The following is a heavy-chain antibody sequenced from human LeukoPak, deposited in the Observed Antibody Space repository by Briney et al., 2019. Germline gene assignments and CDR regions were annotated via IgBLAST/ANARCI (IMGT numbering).Heavy chain of an antibody. CDR1: GYTFRSYG. V-gene: IGHV1-18*01. Sequence: ASVKVSCKASGYTFRSYGISWVRQAPGQGLEWMGWISAYNGNTNYAQKLQGRVTMTTDTSTSTAYMELRSLRSDDTAVYYCARFIAAAGSHWFDPWGQGTLVTVSS. CDR2: ISAYNGNT. CDR3: ARFIAAAGSHWFDP. D-gene: IGHD6-13*01. J-gene: IGHJ5*02.